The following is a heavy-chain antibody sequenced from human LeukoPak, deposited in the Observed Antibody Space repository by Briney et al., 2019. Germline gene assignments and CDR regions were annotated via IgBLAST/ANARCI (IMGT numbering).Heavy chain of an antibody. D-gene: IGHD3-22*01. CDR3: ARATFYYDSSGYSTTYYFDY. CDR1: GGSFSGYY. V-gene: IGHV4-34*01. CDR2: INHSGST. J-gene: IGHJ4*02. Sequence: SETLSLTCAVYGGSFSGYYWSWIRQPPGKGLEWIGEINHSGSTNYNPSLKSRVTVSVDTSKNQFSLKLSSVTAADTAVYYCARATFYYDSSGYSTTYYFDYWGQGTLVTVSS.